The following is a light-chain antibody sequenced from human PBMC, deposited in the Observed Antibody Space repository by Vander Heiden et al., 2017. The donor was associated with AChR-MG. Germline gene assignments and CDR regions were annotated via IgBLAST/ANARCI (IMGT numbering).Light chain of an antibody. CDR1: QSISSY. J-gene: IGKJ2*01. CDR3: QQIDSTPMYT. V-gene: IGKV1-39*01. Sequence: DIQMTQSPSSLSASVGDRVTITCRASQSISSYLNWYQQKPGKAPKLLIYAASSLQSGVPSRFSGSGYGTDFTLTISSLQPEDFATYYCQQIDSTPMYTFGQRTKLDIK. CDR2: AAS.